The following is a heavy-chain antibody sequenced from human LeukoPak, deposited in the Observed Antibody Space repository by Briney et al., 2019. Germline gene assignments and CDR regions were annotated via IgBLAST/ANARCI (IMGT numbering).Heavy chain of an antibody. CDR1: GFTLGDYS. D-gene: IGHD3-22*01. CDR3: ATYYYDSLY. Sequence: GGSLRLSCAASGFTLGDYSMNWVRRAPGKGLEWVSYISSSGGAIDNADSVKGRFTISRDNAKNSLYLQMNSLRAEDTAVYYCATYYYDSLYWGQGTLVTVSS. V-gene: IGHV3-48*01. J-gene: IGHJ4*02. CDR2: ISSSGGAI.